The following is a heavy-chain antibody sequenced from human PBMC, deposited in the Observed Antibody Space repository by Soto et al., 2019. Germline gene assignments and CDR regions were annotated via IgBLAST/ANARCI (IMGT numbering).Heavy chain of an antibody. CDR3: AYSANHRYFFDS. J-gene: IGHJ5*01. V-gene: IGHV1-69*12. Sequence: QVQLVQSGAEVKKPGSSVKVSCKASGGSFRSYAVNWVREAPGQGLECLGGIIPIFGTPNYAQKFHGRVSITADESTSTVYMDLISLTSEDTAVYYCAYSANHRYFFDSWGQVTLVTVSS. D-gene: IGHD5-18*01. CDR2: IIPIFGTP. CDR1: GGSFRSYA.